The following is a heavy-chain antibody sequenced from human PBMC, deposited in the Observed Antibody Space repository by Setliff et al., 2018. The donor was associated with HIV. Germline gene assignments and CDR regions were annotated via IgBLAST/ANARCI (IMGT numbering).Heavy chain of an antibody. CDR3: ARILRYFDFANYFYYMDV. D-gene: IGHD3-9*01. CDR2: ISASGTT. V-gene: IGHV4-61*02. J-gene: IGHJ6*03. Sequence: SETLSLTCSVSGGSINRGTYYWTWIRQPAGKGLEWIGRISASGTTNYNPSLKGRVTISVDTSKNQFSLKLTSVTAADTAVYYCARILRYFDFANYFYYMDVWGKGTTVTVSS. CDR1: GGSINRGTYY.